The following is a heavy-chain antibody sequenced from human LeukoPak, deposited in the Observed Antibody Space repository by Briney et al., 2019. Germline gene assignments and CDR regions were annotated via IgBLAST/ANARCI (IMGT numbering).Heavy chain of an antibody. Sequence: SETLSLTCTASGGSISSYYWSWIRQPPGKGLEWIGYIYYSGSTNYNPSLKSRVTISVDTSKNQFSLKLSSVTAADTAVYYCARGALFGYYYYYMDVWGKGTTVTVSS. CDR2: IYYSGST. CDR3: ARGALFGYYYYYMDV. D-gene: IGHD3-3*01. J-gene: IGHJ6*03. V-gene: IGHV4-59*01. CDR1: GGSISSYY.